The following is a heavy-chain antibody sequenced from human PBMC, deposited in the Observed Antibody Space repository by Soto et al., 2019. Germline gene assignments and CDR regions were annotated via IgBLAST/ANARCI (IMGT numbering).Heavy chain of an antibody. CDR2: IIPIFGTA. V-gene: IGHV1-69*01. CDR3: ARGRAVTTPGPNLDY. J-gene: IGHJ4*01. Sequence: SCKASGGTFSSYAISWVRQAPGQGLEWMGGIIPIFGTANYAQKFQGRVTITADESTSTAYMELSSLRSEDTAVYYCARGRAVTTPGPNLDYWGQGTLVTVSS. D-gene: IGHD3-3*01. CDR1: GGTFSSYA.